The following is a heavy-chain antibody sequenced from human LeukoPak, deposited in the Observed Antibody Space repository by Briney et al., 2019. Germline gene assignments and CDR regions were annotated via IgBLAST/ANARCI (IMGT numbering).Heavy chain of an antibody. Sequence: SETPSLACAVYGGSFSGYYWSWIRQPPGKGLEWIGEINHSGSTNYNPSLKSRVTISVDTSKNQFSLKLSSVTAADTAVYYCARVGLWDYFDYWGQGTLVTVSS. CDR2: INHSGST. V-gene: IGHV4-34*01. CDR1: GGSFSGYY. CDR3: ARVGLWDYFDY. D-gene: IGHD5-18*01. J-gene: IGHJ4*02.